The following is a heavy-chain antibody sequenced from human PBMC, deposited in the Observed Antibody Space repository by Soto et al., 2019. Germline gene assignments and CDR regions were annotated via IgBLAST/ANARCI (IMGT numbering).Heavy chain of an antibody. CDR1: GFTFNTFG. Sequence: GESLKISCAASGFTFNTFGMHWVRQAPGKGLEWVAVISYDGSDKYYSDSVRGRLTISRDNSMNTLYLQMNSLRTEDTAVYYCAKSPNFYCSSYHCYKYYFDYWGQGTLVTVSS. V-gene: IGHV3-30*18. J-gene: IGHJ4*02. CDR2: ISYDGSDK. CDR3: AKSPNFYCSSYHCYKYYFDY. D-gene: IGHD2-2*01.